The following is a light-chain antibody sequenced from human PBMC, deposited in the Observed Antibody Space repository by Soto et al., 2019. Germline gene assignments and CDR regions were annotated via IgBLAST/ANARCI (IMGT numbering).Light chain of an antibody. CDR1: QSIRNS. CDR2: DAS. Sequence: DIQMTQSPTSLSASVGDRVVLTCRASQSIRNSLNWYQQKPGRAPKLLIFDASSSQSGVPSRFSGSGSGTEFTLTISSLQPEDFATFYCQQSYSTPITFGQGTRLEIK. J-gene: IGKJ5*01. CDR3: QQSYSTPIT. V-gene: IGKV1-39*01.